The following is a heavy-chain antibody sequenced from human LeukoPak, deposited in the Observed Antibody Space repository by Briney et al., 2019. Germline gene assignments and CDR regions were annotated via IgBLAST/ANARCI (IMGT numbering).Heavy chain of an antibody. CDR1: GFTFSSYS. J-gene: IGHJ4*02. CDR2: ISSSGNTI. D-gene: IGHD5-18*01. CDR3: SRLRGNSYGYADY. Sequence: TGGSLRLSCAASGFTFSSYSMNWVRQAPGKGLEWISYISSSGNTIDYADSVNGRFTISRDNAKNSLYLQMNGLRAEDTAVYYCSRLRGNSYGYADYWGQGTLVTVSS. V-gene: IGHV3-48*04.